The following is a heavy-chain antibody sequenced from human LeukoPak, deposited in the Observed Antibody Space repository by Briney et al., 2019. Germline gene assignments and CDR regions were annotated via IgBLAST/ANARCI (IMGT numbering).Heavy chain of an antibody. CDR3: ARDPSSYYYGMDV. Sequence: PSGTLSLTCTVSGGSISSYYWSWIRQPPGKGLEWIGYIHYSGSTNYNPSLKSRVTISVDTSKNQFSLKLSSVTAADTAVYFCARDPSSYYYGMDVWGQGTTVTVSS. J-gene: IGHJ6*02. V-gene: IGHV4-59*01. D-gene: IGHD6-6*01. CDR2: IHYSGST. CDR1: GGSISSYY.